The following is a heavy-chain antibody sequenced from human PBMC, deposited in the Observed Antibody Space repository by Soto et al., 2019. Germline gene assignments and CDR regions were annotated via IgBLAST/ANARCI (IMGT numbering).Heavy chain of an antibody. CDR3: VMVDNYVTPTPQDV. Sequence: QVQLVQSGDEVKKPGASVKVSYKASGYIFVNYGIAWVRQAPGQGLEWMGWISPYTGNTHSASKVQGRLTMTTDTXXSTAYMDLGSLTSDDTAVYYCVMVDNYVTPTPQDVWGQGTTVTVSS. J-gene: IGHJ6*02. CDR2: ISPYTGNT. V-gene: IGHV1-18*01. CDR1: GYIFVNYG. D-gene: IGHD3-16*01.